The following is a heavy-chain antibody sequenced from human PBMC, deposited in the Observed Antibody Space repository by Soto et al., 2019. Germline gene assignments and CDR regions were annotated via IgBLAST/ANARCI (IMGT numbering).Heavy chain of an antibody. J-gene: IGHJ4*02. V-gene: IGHV3-30-3*01. CDR3: ASGIVGAWLDY. CDR2: ISYDGSNK. D-gene: IGHD1-26*01. Sequence: QVHLVESGGGVVQPGRSLRLSCAASGFTFSSYAMHWVRQAPGKGLEWVAVISYDGSNKYYADSVKGRFTISRDNSKNSLYLQMNSLRAEDTAVYYCASGIVGAWLDYWGQGTLVTVSS. CDR1: GFTFSSYA.